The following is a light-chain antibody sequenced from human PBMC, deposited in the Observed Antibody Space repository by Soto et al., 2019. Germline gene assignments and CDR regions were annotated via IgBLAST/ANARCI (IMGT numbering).Light chain of an antibody. Sequence: EIVMTQSPAALSVSPGERATLSCRASQSVSSNLAWYQQKPGQAPRLLIYGASTRATGIPARFSGSGSGTEFTLTISSLQSEDFAVYYCQQYNKWPLITFGQGTRLEIK. CDR2: GAS. V-gene: IGKV3-15*01. CDR1: QSVSSN. CDR3: QQYNKWPLIT. J-gene: IGKJ5*01.